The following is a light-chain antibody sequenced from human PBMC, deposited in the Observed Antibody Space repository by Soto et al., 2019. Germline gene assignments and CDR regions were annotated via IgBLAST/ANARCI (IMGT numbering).Light chain of an antibody. V-gene: IGKV3-11*01. J-gene: IGKJ5*01. CDR3: QQRSSWPIT. CDR1: QSVSTN. Sequence: EIVLTQSPATLSLSPGERATLSCRASQSVSTNLAWYQQKPGQTPRLLIYDASNRATGIPAKFSGSGSGTDFTLTISSLEPEDFAVYYCQQRSSWPITFGQGTRLDFK. CDR2: DAS.